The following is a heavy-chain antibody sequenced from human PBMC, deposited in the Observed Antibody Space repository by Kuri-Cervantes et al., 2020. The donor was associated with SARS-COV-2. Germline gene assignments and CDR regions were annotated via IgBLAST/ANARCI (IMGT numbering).Heavy chain of an antibody. J-gene: IGHJ3*02. Sequence: SCTVSGGSISSYYWSWIRQPPGKGLEWIGYIYYSGSTNYNPSLKSRVTISVDTSKNQFSLKLSSVTAADTAVYYCARDRVGALHNDAFDIWGQGTMVTVSS. D-gene: IGHD1-26*01. V-gene: IGHV4-59*01. CDR1: GGSISSYY. CDR3: ARDRVGALHNDAFDI. CDR2: IYYSGST.